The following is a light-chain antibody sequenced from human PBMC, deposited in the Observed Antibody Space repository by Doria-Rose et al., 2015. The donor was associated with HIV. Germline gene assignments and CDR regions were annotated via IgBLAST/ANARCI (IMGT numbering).Light chain of an antibody. CDR3: QQYDNSPWT. CDR1: QHVSSSY. J-gene: IGKJ1*01. CDR2: GAS. Sequence: EIVMTQSPVTLSLSPGERATPSCRASQHVSSSYLVWYQQKPGQAPRLLVYGASSRATGIPDRFSGSGSGTDFTLTISRLEPEDFAVYHCQQYDNSPWTFGQGTKVEIK. V-gene: IGKV3-20*01.